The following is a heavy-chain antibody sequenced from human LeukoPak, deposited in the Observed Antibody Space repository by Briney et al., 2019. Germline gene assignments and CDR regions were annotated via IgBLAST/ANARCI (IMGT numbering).Heavy chain of an antibody. Sequence: SETLSLTCAVYGGSFSGYYWSWIRQPPGKGLEWIGEINHSGSTNYNPSLKSRVTISVDTSKNQFSLKLSSVTAADTAVYYCARVAGLRYFDWLLWRRTRSWFDPWGQGTLVTVSS. CDR1: GGSFSGYY. J-gene: IGHJ5*02. V-gene: IGHV4-34*01. D-gene: IGHD3-9*01. CDR2: INHSGST. CDR3: ARVAGLRYFDWLLWRRTRSWFDP.